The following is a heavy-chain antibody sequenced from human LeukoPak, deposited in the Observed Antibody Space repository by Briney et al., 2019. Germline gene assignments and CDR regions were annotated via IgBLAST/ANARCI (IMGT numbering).Heavy chain of an antibody. V-gene: IGHV3-20*04. CDR2: INWNGGRT. J-gene: IGHJ4*02. D-gene: IGHD5-24*01. CDR1: GFMFDDYG. CDR3: ARGGDWVQFASHIDY. Sequence: GGSLRLSCAASGFMFDDYGMSWVRQAPGKGLEWVSGINWNGGRTGFADSVKGRFTISRDNAKNSLYLQMNSLRAEDTAVYFCARGGDWVQFASHIDYWGQGTLVTVSS.